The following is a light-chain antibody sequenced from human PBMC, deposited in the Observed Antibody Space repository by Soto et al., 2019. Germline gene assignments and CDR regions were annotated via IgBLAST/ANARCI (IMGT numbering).Light chain of an antibody. V-gene: IGKV3D-20*02. CDR3: QQRSNWPPIT. CDR1: QSVSISY. CDR2: GAS. Sequence: EIVLTQSPGTLSLSPGERSTLSCRASQSVSISYLAWYQQKPGQAPRLLIYGASSRATGISDRFSGSGSGTDFTLTISSLEPEDFAVYYCQQRSNWPPITFGQGTRLEIK. J-gene: IGKJ5*01.